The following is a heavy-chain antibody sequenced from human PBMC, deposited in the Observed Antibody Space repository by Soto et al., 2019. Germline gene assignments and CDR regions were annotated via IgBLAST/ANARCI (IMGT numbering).Heavy chain of an antibody. CDR2: IKSKTDGGTT. D-gene: IGHD6-19*01. CDR1: GFTFSNAW. V-gene: IGHV3-15*01. Sequence: GGSLRLSCAASGFTFSNAWMSWVRQAPGKGLEWVGRIKSKTDGGTTDYAAPVKGRFTISRDDSKNTLYLQMNSLKTEDTAVYCCTTAPPAIAVAGLYFDYGGQGTLVTVSS. J-gene: IGHJ4*02. CDR3: TTAPPAIAVAGLYFDY.